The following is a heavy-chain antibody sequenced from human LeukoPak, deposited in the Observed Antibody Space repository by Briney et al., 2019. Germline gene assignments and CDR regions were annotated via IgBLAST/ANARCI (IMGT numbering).Heavy chain of an antibody. V-gene: IGHV3-23*01. D-gene: IGHD5-24*01. CDR2: ISGSGTDT. CDR3: AKGKDGYYYHGVDV. J-gene: IGHJ6*02. Sequence: GGSLRLSCAASGFAFGNYAMSWVRQAPDKGLEWVSVISGSGTDTYYADSVKGRFTVSRDNSKSILYLQLNSLRADDTATYYCAKGKDGYYYHGVDVWGQGTTVTVSS. CDR1: GFAFGNYA.